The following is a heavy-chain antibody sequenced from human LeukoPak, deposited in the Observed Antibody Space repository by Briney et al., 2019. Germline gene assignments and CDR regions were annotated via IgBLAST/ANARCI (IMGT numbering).Heavy chain of an antibody. Sequence: GGSLKLSCTASGFTFSGAAMHWVRQASGKGPEWVGHIRSKPNNYATAYAASVKGRFTISRDDSKNTAYLQMNSLKIEDTAVYYCTRPLGAAAGTYFDPWGQGTLVTVSS. CDR2: IRSKPNNYAT. J-gene: IGHJ5*02. V-gene: IGHV3-73*01. D-gene: IGHD6-13*01. CDR1: GFTFSGAA. CDR3: TRPLGAAAGTYFDP.